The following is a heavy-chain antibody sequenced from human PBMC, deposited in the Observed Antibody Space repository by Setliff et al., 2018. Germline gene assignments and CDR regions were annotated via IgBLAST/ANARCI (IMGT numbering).Heavy chain of an antibody. CDR1: GYTFSNYG. CDR2: ISGYDGNT. D-gene: IGHD3-3*01. CDR3: ARERIYDGLNYNGMDV. V-gene: IGHV1-18*01. Sequence: KVSCKTSGYTFSNYGVSWVRQAPGQGLEWMGWISGYDGNTKYAQNLHGRVTMTADTSTTTAYMELRSLRSDDTAVYYCARERIYDGLNYNGMDVWGQGTTVTVSS. J-gene: IGHJ6*01.